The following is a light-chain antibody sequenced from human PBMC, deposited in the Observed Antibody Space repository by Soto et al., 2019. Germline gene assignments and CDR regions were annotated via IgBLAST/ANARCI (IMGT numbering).Light chain of an antibody. V-gene: IGKV3-11*01. Sequence: EVVLTQSPATLSLSPGERATLSCRASQSVSNFLAWYQQKPGQAPRLLIYDTSDRATGIPDRFSGSGSGTDFTLTISSLEPEDFAVYYCQQYNNWPQTFGQGTKVDIK. J-gene: IGKJ1*01. CDR1: QSVSNF. CDR3: QQYNNWPQT. CDR2: DTS.